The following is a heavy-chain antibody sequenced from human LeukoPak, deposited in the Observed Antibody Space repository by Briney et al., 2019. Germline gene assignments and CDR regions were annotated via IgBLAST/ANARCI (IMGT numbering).Heavy chain of an antibody. CDR2: IKIDGSEI. CDR1: GFIFSNYW. Sequence: GGPLRLSCAVSGFIFSNYWMSWVRQAPGKGLEWVATIKIDGSEIYYVDSVRGRFTISRDNVRNSLYLQMHSLRGEDTAVYYCAREGTLRAHWDPFDYWGQGTLVTVSS. V-gene: IGHV3-7*01. CDR3: AREGTLRAHWDPFDY. J-gene: IGHJ4*02. D-gene: IGHD7-27*01.